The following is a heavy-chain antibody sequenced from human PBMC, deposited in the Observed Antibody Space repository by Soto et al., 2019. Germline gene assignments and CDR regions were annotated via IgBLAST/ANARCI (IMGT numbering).Heavy chain of an antibody. CDR2: MNPNSGNT. D-gene: IGHD3-3*01. CDR3: ARIVYTMFLVVDYPSYYYYMDV. V-gene: IGHV1-8*01. J-gene: IGHJ6*03. CDR1: GYTFTSYD. Sequence: GASVKVSCKASGYTFTSYDINWVRQATGQGLEWMGWMNPNSGNTGYAQKFQGRVTMTRNTSISTAYMELSSLRSEDTAVYYCARIVYTMFLVVDYPSYYYYMDVWGKGTTVTVSS.